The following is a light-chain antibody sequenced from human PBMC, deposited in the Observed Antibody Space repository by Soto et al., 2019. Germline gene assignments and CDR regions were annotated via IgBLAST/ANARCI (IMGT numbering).Light chain of an antibody. V-gene: IGLV3-1*01. Sequence: SSELTQPPSVSVSPGQTASITCSGDKLGDKYTSWYQQKPGQSPVLVIYQGGKRPSGIPERFSGSNSGNTATLTISGTQAMDEADYFCQAWDSTTYVFGTGTKLTVL. J-gene: IGLJ1*01. CDR1: KLGDKY. CDR2: QGG. CDR3: QAWDSTTYV.